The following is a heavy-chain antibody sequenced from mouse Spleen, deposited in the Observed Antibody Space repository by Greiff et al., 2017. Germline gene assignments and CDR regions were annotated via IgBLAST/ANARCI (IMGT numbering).Heavy chain of an antibody. D-gene: IGHD4-1*01. CDR2: ISSGGSYT. CDR1: GFTFSSYA. V-gene: IGHV5-9-3*01. CDR3: ARLTGAYYFDY. J-gene: IGHJ2*01. Sequence: EVQGVESGGGLVKPGGSLKLSCAASGFTFSSYAMSWVRQTPEKRLEWVATISSGGSYTYYPDSVKGRFTISRDNAKNTLYLQMSSLRSEDTAMYYCARLTGAYYFDYWGQGTTLTVSS.